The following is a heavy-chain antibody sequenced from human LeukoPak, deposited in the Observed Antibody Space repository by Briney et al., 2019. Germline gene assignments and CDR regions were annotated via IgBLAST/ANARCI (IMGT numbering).Heavy chain of an antibody. V-gene: IGHV4-30-2*01. J-gene: IGHJ3*01. Sequence: SETLSLTCAVSGGSVSGGRYSWTWIRQPPGKGLEWIGNIYQSGSTYYNPSLKSRVTISVDKSKNQFSLKLSSVTAADTAIYYCARVMPARYADRTPGPPDDAFNVWGQGTMITVSS. CDR2: IYQSGST. CDR1: GGSVSGGRYS. D-gene: IGHD1-14*01. CDR3: ARVMPARYADRTPGPPDDAFNV.